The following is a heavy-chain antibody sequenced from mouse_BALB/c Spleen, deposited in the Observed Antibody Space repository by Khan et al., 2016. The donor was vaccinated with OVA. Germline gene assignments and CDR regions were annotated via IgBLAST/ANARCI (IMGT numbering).Heavy chain of an antibody. CDR2: IDPFNGGS. J-gene: IGHJ3*01. CDR3: ARHGSTSWFAY. CDR1: GYSFTSYY. D-gene: IGHD1-1*01. Sequence: VQLQQSGPELMKPGASVKISCKASGYSFTSYYIHWVKQSHGKTLEWIGYIDPFNGGSNYNQKFKGKATLTVDKSSSTAYMHLSSLTSEDSAVYYCARHGSTSWFAYWGQGTLVTVSA. V-gene: IGHV1-31*01.